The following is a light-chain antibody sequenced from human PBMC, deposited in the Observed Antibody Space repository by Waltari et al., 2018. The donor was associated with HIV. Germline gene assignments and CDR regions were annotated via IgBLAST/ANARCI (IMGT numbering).Light chain of an antibody. CDR1: QSVLYSSNNKNY. Sequence: DIVMTQSPDSLVVSLGERATINCKSSQSVLYSSNNKNYLAWYQQKPGQPPKLLIYWASTRESGVPDRFSCSGSWTDFTLTISSLQAEDVAVYYCQQYYSTPRTFGQGTKVEIK. CDR3: QQYYSTPRT. CDR2: WAS. V-gene: IGKV4-1*01. J-gene: IGKJ1*01.